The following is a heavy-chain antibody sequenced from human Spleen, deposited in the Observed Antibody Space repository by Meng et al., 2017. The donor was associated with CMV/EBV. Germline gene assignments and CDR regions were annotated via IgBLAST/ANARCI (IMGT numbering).Heavy chain of an antibody. D-gene: IGHD3-22*01. CDR3: ARLIGSRAMYYYDSSGYYDY. CDR1: FSSYW. CDR2: INSDASIT. V-gene: IGHV3-74*01. Sequence: FSSYWMHWVRQAPGKGLVWVSRINSDASITSYADSVKGRFTISRDNAKNSLYLQMNSLRAEDTAVYYCARLIGSRAMYYYDSSGYYDYWGQGTLVTVSS. J-gene: IGHJ4*02.